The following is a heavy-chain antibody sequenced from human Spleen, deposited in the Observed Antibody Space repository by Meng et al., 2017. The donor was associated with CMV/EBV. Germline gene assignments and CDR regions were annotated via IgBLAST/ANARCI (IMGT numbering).Heavy chain of an antibody. J-gene: IGHJ4*02. CDR3: ARDRVTMVRGVISL. Sequence: GGSLRLSCAASGFTFSSYAMHWVRQAPGKGLEWVSSISSSSYIYYADSVKGRFTISRDNAKNSLYLQMNSLRAEDTAVYYCARDRVTMVRGVISLWGQGTLVTVSS. CDR2: ISSSSYI. V-gene: IGHV3-21*01. D-gene: IGHD3-10*01. CDR1: GFTFSSYA.